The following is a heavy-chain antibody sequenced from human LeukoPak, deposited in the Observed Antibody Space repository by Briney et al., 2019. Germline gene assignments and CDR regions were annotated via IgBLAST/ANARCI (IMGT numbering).Heavy chain of an antibody. V-gene: IGHV1-3*01. CDR3: ARDLGYYGSGIDY. CDR1: GYTFTSYA. Sequence: ASVKVSCKASGYTFTSYAMHWVRQAPGQRLEWMGWINAGNGNTKYSQKFQGRVTITRDTSASTAYMELSSLRSGDTAVYYCARDLGYYGSGIDYWGQGTLVTVSS. CDR2: INAGNGNT. D-gene: IGHD3-10*01. J-gene: IGHJ4*02.